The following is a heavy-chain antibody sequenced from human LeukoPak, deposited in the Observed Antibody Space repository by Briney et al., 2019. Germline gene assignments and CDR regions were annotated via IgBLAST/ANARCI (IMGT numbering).Heavy chain of an antibody. V-gene: IGHV1-69*04. Sequence: GSSVKVSCKASGGTFSSYAISWVRQAPGQGLEWMGRIIPILGTATYAQKFQGRVTITADKSTSTAYMELSSLRVEDTAVYYCARVYTNRWFSGYLYMDVWGKGTTVTVSS. CDR2: IIPILGTA. J-gene: IGHJ6*03. CDR3: ARVYTNRWFSGYLYMDV. CDR1: GGTFSSYA. D-gene: IGHD2-2*02.